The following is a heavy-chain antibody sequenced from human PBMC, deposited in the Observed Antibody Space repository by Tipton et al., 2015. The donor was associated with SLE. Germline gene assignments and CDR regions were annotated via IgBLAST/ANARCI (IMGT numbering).Heavy chain of an antibody. J-gene: IGHJ6*02. Sequence: TLSLTCAVNGGSLSGSLRGNDWSWIRQSPGKGLEWIGEINHSGSTNYNPSLKSRVTISVDTSKNQFSPKLGSVTAADTAMYYCARGPGIERNYYCYYAMDVWGQGTTVTVSS. CDR1: GGSLSGSLRGND. CDR3: ARGPGIERNYYCYYAMDV. V-gene: IGHV4-34*01. D-gene: IGHD3-10*01. CDR2: INHSGST.